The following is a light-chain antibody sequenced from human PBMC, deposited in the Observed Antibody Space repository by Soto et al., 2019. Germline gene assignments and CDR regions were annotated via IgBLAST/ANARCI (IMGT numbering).Light chain of an antibody. J-gene: IGLJ2*01. CDR2: GNS. Sequence: QSVLTQPSSVSGAPGQRVTISCSGCSSNIGEGYDVHWYQQLPGIAPKIHMYGNSNRPSGVPDRFSGSKSGTSASLAITGLQADNEADYYCQSYDSSLSGWVFGGGTKLTVL. V-gene: IGLV1-40*01. CDR3: QSYDSSLSGWV. CDR1: SSNIGEGYD.